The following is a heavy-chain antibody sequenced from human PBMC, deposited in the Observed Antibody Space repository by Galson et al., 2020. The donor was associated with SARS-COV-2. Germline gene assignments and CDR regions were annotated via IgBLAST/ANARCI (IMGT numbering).Heavy chain of an antibody. Sequence: SETLSLTCAVSGYSISSGFYWGWIRQPPGKGLEWIGSIYHSGSTYYNPSLKSRVTISVDTSKNQFSLKLSSVTAADTAVYYCAREGNEGVTYSYWGQGTLVTVSP. V-gene: IGHV4-38-2*02. J-gene: IGHJ4*02. CDR2: IYHSGST. CDR3: AREGNEGVTYSY. CDR1: GYSISSGFY. D-gene: IGHD2-15*01.